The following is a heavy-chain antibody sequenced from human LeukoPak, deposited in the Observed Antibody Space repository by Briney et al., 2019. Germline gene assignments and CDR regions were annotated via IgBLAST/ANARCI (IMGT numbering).Heavy chain of an antibody. D-gene: IGHD3-16*01. CDR3: STSPSWGV. J-gene: IGHJ6*04. CDR2: IYSCGTT. V-gene: IGHV3-53*01. Sequence: GGSLRLSCAASGFTVINNYMIWVRQPPGQGLERVSVIYSCGTTHYAASVKDRFTISRDNSKNTLYLQMNSLRVDDTAVYYCSTSPSWGVWGKGTTVTVSS. CDR1: GFTVINNY.